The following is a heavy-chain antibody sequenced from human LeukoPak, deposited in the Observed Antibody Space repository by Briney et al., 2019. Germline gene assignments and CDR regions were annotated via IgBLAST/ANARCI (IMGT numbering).Heavy chain of an antibody. V-gene: IGHV3-21*01. D-gene: IGHD3-10*01. Sequence: GGSLGLSCAASGFTFSSYSMNWVRQAPGKGLEWVSSISSSSSYIYYADSVKGRFTISRDNAKNSLYLQMNSPRAEDTAVYYCARNYYGSGSYPGFDPWGQGTLVTVSS. CDR1: GFTFSSYS. J-gene: IGHJ5*02. CDR3: ARNYYGSGSYPGFDP. CDR2: ISSSSSYI.